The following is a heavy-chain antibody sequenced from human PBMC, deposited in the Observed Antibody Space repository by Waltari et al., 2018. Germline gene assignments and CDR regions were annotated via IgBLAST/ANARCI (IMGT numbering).Heavy chain of an antibody. CDR2: IYHSGST. CDR3: ARQIAAANQFDY. CDR1: SSGYY. Sequence: SSGYYWGWIRQPPGKGLEWIGSIYHSGSTYYNPSLKSRVTISVDTSKNQFSLKLSSVTAADTAVYYCARQIAAANQFDYWGQGTLVTVSS. J-gene: IGHJ4*02. D-gene: IGHD6-13*01. V-gene: IGHV4-38-2*01.